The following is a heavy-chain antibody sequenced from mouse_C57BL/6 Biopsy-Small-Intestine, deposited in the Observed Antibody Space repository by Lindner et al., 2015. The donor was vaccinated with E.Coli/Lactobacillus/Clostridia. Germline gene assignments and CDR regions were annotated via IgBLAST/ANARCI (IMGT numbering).Heavy chain of an antibody. D-gene: IGHD1-1*01. CDR1: GFIFGDHG. V-gene: IGHV5-17*01. Sequence: VQLQESGGGLVKPGGSLKLSCTASGFIFGDHGMHWVRQAPEKGLEWVAYIRGSSSTIFYADVLKGRFTISRDNAKNTLFLQMTSLRSEDTAIYYCARNYYGSGYDYWGQGTTLTVSS. J-gene: IGHJ2*01. CDR3: ARNYYGSGYDY. CDR2: IRGSSSTI.